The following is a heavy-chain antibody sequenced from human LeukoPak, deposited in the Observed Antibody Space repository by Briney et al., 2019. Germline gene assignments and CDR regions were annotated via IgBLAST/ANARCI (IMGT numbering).Heavy chain of an antibody. V-gene: IGHV3-64D*06. CDR1: GFTFSSYA. Sequence: GGSLRLSCSASGFTFSSYAMHWVRQAPGKGLEYVSAISSNGGSTYYVDSVKGRFTISRDNSKNTLYLQMSSLRPEDTAVYYCVKGIVVVTARAFDYWGQGTLVTVSS. J-gene: IGHJ4*02. CDR2: ISSNGGST. D-gene: IGHD2-21*02. CDR3: VKGIVVVTARAFDY.